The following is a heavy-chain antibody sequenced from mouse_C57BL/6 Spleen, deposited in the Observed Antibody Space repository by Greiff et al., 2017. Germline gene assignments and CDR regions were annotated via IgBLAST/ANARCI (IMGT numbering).Heavy chain of an antibody. V-gene: IGHV3-6*01. Sequence: EVQLQQSGPGLVKPSQSLSLTCSVTGYSITSGYYWNWIRQFPGNKLEWMGYISYDGSNNYNPSLKNRISITRDTSKNQFFLKLNSVTTEDTATYYCARDGDYDSYWYFDVWGTGTTVTVSS. CDR3: ARDGDYDSYWYFDV. D-gene: IGHD2-4*01. J-gene: IGHJ1*03. CDR1: GYSITSGYY. CDR2: ISYDGSN.